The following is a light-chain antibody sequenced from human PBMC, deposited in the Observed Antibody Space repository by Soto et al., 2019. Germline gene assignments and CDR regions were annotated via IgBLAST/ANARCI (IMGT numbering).Light chain of an antibody. CDR2: DTT. Sequence: QAVVTQEPSVTVSPRGTVTLTCGSSSGGVTSGHYPHWLQQKPGQAPRTLIYDTTNRPPWPPARFSGSLLGGKAALTLSGAQPEDEADYYCLLSFGSARVFGGGTKLTVL. V-gene: IGLV7-46*01. CDR3: LLSFGSARV. J-gene: IGLJ2*01. CDR1: SGGVTSGHY.